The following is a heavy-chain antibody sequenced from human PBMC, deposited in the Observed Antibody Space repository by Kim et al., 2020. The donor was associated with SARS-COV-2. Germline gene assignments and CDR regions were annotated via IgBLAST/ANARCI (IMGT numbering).Heavy chain of an antibody. CDR3: ARLAPYGSSWYGVGRDNWFDP. Sequence: GESLKISCKGSGYSFTSYWIGWVRQMPGKGLEWMGIIYPGDSDTRYSPSFQGQVTISADKSISTAYLQWSSLKASDTAMYYCARLAPYGSSWYGVGRDNWFDPWGQGTLVTVSS. CDR2: IYPGDSDT. D-gene: IGHD6-13*01. V-gene: IGHV5-51*01. CDR1: GYSFTSYW. J-gene: IGHJ5*02.